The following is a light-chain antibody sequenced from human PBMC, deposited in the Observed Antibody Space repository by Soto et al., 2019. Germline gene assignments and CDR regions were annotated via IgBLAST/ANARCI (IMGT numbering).Light chain of an antibody. J-gene: IGLJ1*01. Sequence: ALTQPTSVSGSPGQSITISCTGNHNDIGTYDYVSWYQQHPGRAPRLLIHGVTTRPSGISDRFSASKSGLTASLTISGLQPEGEADYYCSSFTSNRIYVFGPGTKVTVL. CDR3: SSFTSNRIYV. V-gene: IGLV2-14*03. CDR1: HNDIGTYDY. CDR2: GVT.